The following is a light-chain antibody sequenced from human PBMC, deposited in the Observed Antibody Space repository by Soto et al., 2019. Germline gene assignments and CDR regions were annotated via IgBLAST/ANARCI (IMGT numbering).Light chain of an antibody. V-gene: IGKV3D-11*01. CDR1: QALGTN. Sequence: EIVMMQSPATLSVSPRARATLSCRASQALGTNLAWYQHKPGQAPRLLIYDASYRATDIPTRFSGSGSGTDFTLTISSLKPEDFAVYYCHQRNNWPYTFGQGTKLEI. J-gene: IGKJ2*01. CDR3: HQRNNWPYT. CDR2: DAS.